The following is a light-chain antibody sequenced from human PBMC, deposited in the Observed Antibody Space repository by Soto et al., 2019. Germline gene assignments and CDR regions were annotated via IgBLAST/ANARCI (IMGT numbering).Light chain of an antibody. CDR3: QQYNDWPRT. CDR1: QSVSGN. J-gene: IGKJ1*01. CDR2: GAS. Sequence: EVVMTQSPGTLSVSPGERASLSCRASQSVSGNLAWYQQTPGQAPRLLIHGASTRATGIPDRFSGSGSGTEFTLTISSLQSEDFAFYYCQQYNDWPRTFGQGTKVDNK. V-gene: IGKV3-15*01.